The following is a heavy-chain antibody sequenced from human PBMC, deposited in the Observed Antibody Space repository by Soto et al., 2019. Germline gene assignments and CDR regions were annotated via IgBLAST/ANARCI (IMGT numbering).Heavy chain of an antibody. V-gene: IGHV1-18*01. CDR2: LSTFNGNT. CDR1: GYTFTSYG. Sequence: ASVKVSCKTSGYTFTSYGISWVRQAPGQGLEWMGWLSTFNGNTNYAQKLQGRVTMTTDTSSTTAYMELRSLRADDRAVYYCARERAGAAAGMAYWGQGTLVTVSS. CDR3: ARERAGAAAGMAY. D-gene: IGHD6-13*01. J-gene: IGHJ4*02.